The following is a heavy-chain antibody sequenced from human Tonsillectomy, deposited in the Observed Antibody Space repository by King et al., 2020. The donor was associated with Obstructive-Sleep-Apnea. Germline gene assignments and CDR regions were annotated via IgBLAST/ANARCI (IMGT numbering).Heavy chain of an antibody. CDR1: GFTFSTYS. J-gene: IGHJ5*02. Sequence: VQLVESGGGVVQPGRSLRLSCASSGFTFSTYSMHWVRQTPGKGREWVAIISFDGSDKYYGDSVKGRFAISRDHSKNTVYLQMNSLRPEDTAVYHCAKSSNCWMRVDWFDPWGQGTLVTVSS. D-gene: IGHD6-19*01. CDR2: ISFDGSDK. CDR3: AKSSNCWMRVDWFDP. V-gene: IGHV3-30*09.